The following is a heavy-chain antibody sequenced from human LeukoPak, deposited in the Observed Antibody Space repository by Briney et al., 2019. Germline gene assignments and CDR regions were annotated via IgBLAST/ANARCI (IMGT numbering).Heavy chain of an antibody. CDR1: GFTFSSHA. V-gene: IGHV3-23*01. J-gene: IGHJ4*02. Sequence: GGSLRLSCAASGFTFSSHAMTWVRQAPGKGLEWVSAISGSGGSTYYADPVKGRFTISRDNSKNTLYLQMNSLRAEDTAVYYCAKERYYEKSPWGQGTLVTVSS. CDR2: ISGSGGST. D-gene: IGHD3-22*01. CDR3: AKERYYEKSP.